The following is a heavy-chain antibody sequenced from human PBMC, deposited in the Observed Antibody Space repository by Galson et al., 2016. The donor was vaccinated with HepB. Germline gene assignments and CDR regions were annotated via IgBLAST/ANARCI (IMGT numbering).Heavy chain of an antibody. CDR3: ASAGYGSGEDAFDI. J-gene: IGHJ3*02. CDR1: GFTFSSNG. V-gene: IGHV3-33*01. D-gene: IGHD3-10*01. Sequence: SLRLSCAASGFTFSSNGMHWVRQAPGKGLEWVAVIWYDGSNKYYADSVKGRFTISRDNSKNKLYLQMNILRAEDTAVYYCASAGYGSGEDAFDIWGQGTTVTVSS. CDR2: IWYDGSNK.